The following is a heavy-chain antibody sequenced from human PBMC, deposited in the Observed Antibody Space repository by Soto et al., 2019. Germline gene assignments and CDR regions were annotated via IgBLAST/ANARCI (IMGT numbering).Heavy chain of an antibody. J-gene: IGHJ4*02. D-gene: IGHD3-16*02. V-gene: IGHV3-15*01. CDR3: TTDFSF. CDR1: GFTFSNAL. Sequence: PGGSLRLSCAASGFTFSNALMTWVRQAPGKGLEWVVRIKSKTDGGTTEYAAPVKGRFTISRDDSKNTVYLQMNSLKTEDTGVYYCTTDFSFWGLGTLVTVYS. CDR2: IKSKTDGGTT.